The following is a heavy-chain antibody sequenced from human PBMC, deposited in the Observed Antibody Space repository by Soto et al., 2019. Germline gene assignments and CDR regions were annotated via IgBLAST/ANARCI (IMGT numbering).Heavy chain of an antibody. Sequence: QVQLVHSGAEVKKPGASVKVSCKASGFTFTSYDIGWVRQASGQGLEWMGWMNPNSGNTGYAQKFQGRVTMTRNTAIGTAYMELSSLRSEDTAVHYCARIPSYDTSGPLDYYYGMDVWGPGTTVTVSS. CDR1: GFTFTSYD. V-gene: IGHV1-8*01. J-gene: IGHJ6*02. D-gene: IGHD3-22*01. CDR2: MNPNSGNT. CDR3: ARIPSYDTSGPLDYYYGMDV.